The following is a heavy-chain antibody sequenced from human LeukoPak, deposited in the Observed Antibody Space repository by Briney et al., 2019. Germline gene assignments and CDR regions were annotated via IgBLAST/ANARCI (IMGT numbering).Heavy chain of an antibody. CDR2: IRYDGSNK. CDR1: GFTFSSYG. Sequence: GGSLRLSCAASGFTFSSYGMHWVRQAPGKGLEWVAFIRYDGSNKYYADSVKGRFTISRDNSKNTLYLQMNSLRAEDTAVYYCARDYGDYGILDYWGQGTLVTVSS. V-gene: IGHV3-30*02. D-gene: IGHD4-17*01. CDR3: ARDYGDYGILDY. J-gene: IGHJ4*02.